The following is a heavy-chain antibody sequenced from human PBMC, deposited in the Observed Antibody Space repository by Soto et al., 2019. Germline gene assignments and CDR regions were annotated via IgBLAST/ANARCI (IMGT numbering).Heavy chain of an antibody. Sequence: QITLKESGPTLVKPTQTLTLTCTFSGFSLSTSGVGVGWIRQPPGKALEWLALIYWDDDKRYSPSLKSRLTVTKDTSKNQEVLTMSNMDPVDTATYCCAHGSRSSFFDSWGQGTLVTVSS. CDR2: IYWDDDK. CDR1: GFSLSTSGVG. V-gene: IGHV2-5*02. CDR3: AHGSRSSFFDS. J-gene: IGHJ4*02.